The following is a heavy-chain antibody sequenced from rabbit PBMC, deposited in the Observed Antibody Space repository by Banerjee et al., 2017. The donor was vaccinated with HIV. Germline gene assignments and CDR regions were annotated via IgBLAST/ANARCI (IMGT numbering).Heavy chain of an antibody. CDR2: IYAGRSGTT. CDR1: GIDFSSYYY. V-gene: IGHV1S40*01. CDR3: ARDLAGVIGWNFGL. Sequence: QSLEESGGVLVKPGASLTLTRTASGIDFSSYYYMCWVRQAPGKGLEWIACIYAGRSGTTYYASWAKGRFTISRTSSTTVTLQMTSLTAADTATYFCARDLAGVIGWNFGLWGPGTLVTVS. D-gene: IGHD4-1*01. J-gene: IGHJ4*01.